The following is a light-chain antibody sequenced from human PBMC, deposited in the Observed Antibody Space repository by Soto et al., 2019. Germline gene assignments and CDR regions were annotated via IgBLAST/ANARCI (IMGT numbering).Light chain of an antibody. V-gene: IGKV3-20*01. CDR2: GAS. J-gene: IGKJ4*01. Sequence: EIVLTQSPGTLSLSPGERANLSCRASQSISSSYLAWYQQKPGQAPRLLIYGASNRATDIPDRFSGSGSGTDFTLTISRLEPEDFAVYYCQQYGSSPSLTFGGGTKVEIK. CDR1: QSISSSY. CDR3: QQYGSSPSLT.